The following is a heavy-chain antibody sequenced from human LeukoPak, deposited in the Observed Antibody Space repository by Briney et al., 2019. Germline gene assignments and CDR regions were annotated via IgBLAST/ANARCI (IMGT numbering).Heavy chain of an antibody. V-gene: IGHV3-48*02. CDR3: ARDSSGWYHWFDP. CDR1: GFTFSSYS. J-gene: IGHJ5*02. D-gene: IGHD6-19*01. Sequence: PGGSLRLSCEASGFTFSSYSMNWVRQAPGKGLEWISYISTSTTTIYYANSVKGRFTISRDNAKKSLYLQMNSLRDEDTAVYYCARDSSGWYHWFDPWGQGTLVTVSS. CDR2: ISTSTTTI.